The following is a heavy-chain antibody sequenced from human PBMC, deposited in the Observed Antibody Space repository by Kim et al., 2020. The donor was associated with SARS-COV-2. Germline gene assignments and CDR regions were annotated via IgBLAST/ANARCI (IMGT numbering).Heavy chain of an antibody. CDR1: GGTFSSYA. Sequence: SVKVSCKASGGTFSSYAISWVRQAPGQGLEWMGGIIPIFGTANYAQKFQGRVTITADESTSTAYMELSSLRSEDTAVYYCARVSSYYYDCGCSNGPGFDPWGQGTLVTVSS. J-gene: IGHJ5*02. D-gene: IGHD3-22*01. CDR2: IIPIFGTA. V-gene: IGHV1-69*13. CDR3: ARVSSYYYDCGCSNGPGFDP.